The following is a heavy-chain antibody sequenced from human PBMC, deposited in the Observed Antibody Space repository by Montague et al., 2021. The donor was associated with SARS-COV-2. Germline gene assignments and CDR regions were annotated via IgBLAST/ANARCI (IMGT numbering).Heavy chain of an antibody. Sequence: SLRLSCAASGFTFSSYSMNWVRQAPGKGLEWVSYISSSSSTIYYADSVKGRFTISRDNAKSSLYLQMNSLRDEDTAVYYCARDPAIVATIYGMDVWGQGTTVTVSS. CDR3: ARDPAIVATIYGMDV. CDR2: ISSSSSTI. D-gene: IGHD5-12*01. V-gene: IGHV3-48*02. J-gene: IGHJ6*02. CDR1: GFTFSSYS.